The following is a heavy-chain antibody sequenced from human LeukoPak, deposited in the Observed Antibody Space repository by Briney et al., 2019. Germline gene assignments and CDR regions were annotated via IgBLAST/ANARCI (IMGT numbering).Heavy chain of an antibody. CDR3: ATYSNYGDYFDY. CDR2: IYYSGST. Sequence: PSETLSLTCTVSGGSISSGGYYWSWIRQHPGRGLEWIGYIYYSGSTYYNPSLKSRVTISVDTSKNQFSLKLSSVTAADTAVYYCATYSNYGDYFDYWGQGTLVTVSS. J-gene: IGHJ4*02. D-gene: IGHD4-11*01. V-gene: IGHV4-30-4*08. CDR1: GGSISSGGYY.